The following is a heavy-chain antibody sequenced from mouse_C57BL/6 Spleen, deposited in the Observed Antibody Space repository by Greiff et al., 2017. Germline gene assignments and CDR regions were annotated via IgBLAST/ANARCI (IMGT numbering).Heavy chain of an antibody. Sequence: EVQRVESGGGLVQPGGSMKLSCVASGFTFSNYWMNWVRQSPEKGLEWVAQIRLKSDNYATHYAESVKGRFTISRDDSKSSVYLQMNNLRAEDTGIYYCTGHITTVDFDYWGQGTTLTVSS. J-gene: IGHJ2*01. CDR3: TGHITTVDFDY. CDR2: IRLKSDNYAT. CDR1: GFTFSNYW. V-gene: IGHV6-3*01. D-gene: IGHD1-1*01.